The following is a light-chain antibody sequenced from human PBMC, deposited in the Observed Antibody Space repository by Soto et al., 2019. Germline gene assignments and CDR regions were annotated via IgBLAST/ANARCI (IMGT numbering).Light chain of an antibody. CDR1: QSVSSW. Sequence: DIQMTQSPSTLSASVGDRVTITCRASQSVSSWLAWYQQKPGKAPKLLIYKASSLESGVPSRFSGSGSGTEFTLTISSLRADDFASYYCQQYNSYPLTFGGGTKVEIK. CDR2: KAS. CDR3: QQYNSYPLT. V-gene: IGKV1-5*03. J-gene: IGKJ4*01.